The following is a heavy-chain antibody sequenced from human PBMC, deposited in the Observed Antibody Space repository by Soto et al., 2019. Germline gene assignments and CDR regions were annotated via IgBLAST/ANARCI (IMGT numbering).Heavy chain of an antibody. J-gene: IGHJ5*02. Sequence: ASVTVCCKASGHSITSHYRQWVRQAPGQGLEWMGTIDPTGGRTNYAQKFQGRVTMTRDTSTSTVYMELSSLTSEDTAVYYCSRDQSWQDLFWWFDPWGQGTLVTVSS. D-gene: IGHD3-3*01. CDR2: IDPTGGRT. V-gene: IGHV1-46*03. CDR3: SRDQSWQDLFWWFDP. CDR1: GHSITSHY.